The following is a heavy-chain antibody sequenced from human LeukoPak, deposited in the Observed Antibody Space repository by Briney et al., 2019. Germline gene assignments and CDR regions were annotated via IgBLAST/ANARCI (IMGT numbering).Heavy chain of an antibody. CDR3: ARGRGQLWLVYFDY. CDR2: ISAYKGNT. V-gene: IGHV1-18*01. J-gene: IGHJ4*02. CDR1: GYTFTSYG. Sequence: ASVKVSCKASGYTFTSYGISWVRQAPGQGLEWMGWISAYKGNTNYAQKLQGRVTMTTDTSTSTAYMELRSLRSDDTAVYYCARGRGQLWLVYFDYWGQGTLVTVSS. D-gene: IGHD5-18*01.